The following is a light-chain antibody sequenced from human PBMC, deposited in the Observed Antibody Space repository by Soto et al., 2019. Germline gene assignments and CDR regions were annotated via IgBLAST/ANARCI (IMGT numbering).Light chain of an antibody. V-gene: IGKV3-20*01. J-gene: IGKJ1*01. CDR1: QSVDSNY. Sequence: IVLTQSQGTLSLSPGERATLSCRASQSVDSNYLAWYQQKPGQAPRLLIYGASSRATGIPDRFSGSVSGTDVTLTISRLETEDGVVYYCHQYSTSPWTFGQGTKVDIK. CDR2: GAS. CDR3: HQYSTSPWT.